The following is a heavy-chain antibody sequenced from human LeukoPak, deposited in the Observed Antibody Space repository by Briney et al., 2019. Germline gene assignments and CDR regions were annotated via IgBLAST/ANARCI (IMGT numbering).Heavy chain of an antibody. CDR2: ISSSSSYI. Sequence: GGSLRLSCAASGFTFSSYSMNWVRQAPGKGLEWVSSISSSSSYIYYADSVKGRFTISRDNAKNSLYLQMNSLRAEDTAVYYCAEQQLVGTFGFDPWGQGTLVTVSS. CDR3: AEQQLVGTFGFDP. CDR1: GFTFSSYS. V-gene: IGHV3-21*01. D-gene: IGHD6-13*01. J-gene: IGHJ5*02.